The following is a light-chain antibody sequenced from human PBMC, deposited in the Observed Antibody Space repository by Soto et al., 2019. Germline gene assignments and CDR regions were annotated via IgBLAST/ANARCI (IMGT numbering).Light chain of an antibody. CDR1: QSVSSN. J-gene: IGKJ1*01. V-gene: IGKV3-15*01. Sequence: EIVMTQYPATLSGSPRERATLSCRASQSVSSNLAWYQQKPGQAPRLLIYGASTRATGIPARFSGSGSGTEFTLTISSLQSEDFAVYYCQQYNNWPRTFGQGTKAEI. CDR3: QQYNNWPRT. CDR2: GAS.